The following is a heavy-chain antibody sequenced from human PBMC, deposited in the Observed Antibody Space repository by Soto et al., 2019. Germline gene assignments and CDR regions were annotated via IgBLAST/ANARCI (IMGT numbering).Heavy chain of an antibody. J-gene: IGHJ4*02. Sequence: GSIKLASAASRVTVYISYMAWIRQAPGTGPEWVSYISSTGSYTKYADFVKGRFTISRDNAKNSLYLQMDSLRDEDTGIYCVRNPSIRSPPDYWGQGTQDTVFS. CDR1: RVTVYISY. CDR3: VRNPSIRSPPDY. V-gene: IGHV3-11*03. D-gene: IGHD3-3*02. CDR2: ISSTGSYT.